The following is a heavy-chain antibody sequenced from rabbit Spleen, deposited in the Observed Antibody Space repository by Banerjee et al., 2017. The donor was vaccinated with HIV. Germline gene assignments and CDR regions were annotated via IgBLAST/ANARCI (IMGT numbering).Heavy chain of an antibody. J-gene: IGHJ4*01. CDR1: GFSFSDRDV. D-gene: IGHD7-1*01. Sequence: QEQLVESGGGLVQPEGSLTLTCKSSGFSFSDRDVMCWVRQAPGKGLEWIACINASTGKPVYATWASCRFTISRTSSTTVTLQMTSLTAADTATYFCARDFTGVIGSNFKLWAPGTLVTVS. CDR2: INASTGKP. CDR3: ARDFTGVIGSNFKL. V-gene: IGHV1S45*01.